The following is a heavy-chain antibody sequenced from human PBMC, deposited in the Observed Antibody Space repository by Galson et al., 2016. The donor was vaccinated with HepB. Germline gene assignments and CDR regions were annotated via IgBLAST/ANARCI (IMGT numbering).Heavy chain of an antibody. Sequence: SLRLSCAASGFTFSSYSMNWVRQAPGKGLEWVACINSSRSNTYYTDSVKGRFTISRDNAKNSLYLQMNSLRDEDTAVYYCVRGTYYYYYGMDVWGQGTTVTVSS. CDR3: VRGTYYYYYGMDV. J-gene: IGHJ6*02. CDR2: INSSRSNT. V-gene: IGHV3-48*02. CDR1: GFTFSSYS. D-gene: IGHD1-1*01.